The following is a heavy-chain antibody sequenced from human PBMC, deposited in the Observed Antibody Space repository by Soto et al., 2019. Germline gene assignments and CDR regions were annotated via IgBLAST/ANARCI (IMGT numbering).Heavy chain of an antibody. CDR2: IVPIFGTS. Sequence: QVQLVQSGSEVKKPGSSMKVSCKASGQPFTTYAINWVRQAPGQGLEWVGGIVPIFGTSNSAQKFQSRVTITADKLPNTGYMELSSLRSDDTAIYYCAITGAEVYWGQGTPVTVSS. V-gene: IGHV1-69*06. CDR1: GQPFTTYA. CDR3: AITGAEVY. J-gene: IGHJ4*02. D-gene: IGHD1-20*01.